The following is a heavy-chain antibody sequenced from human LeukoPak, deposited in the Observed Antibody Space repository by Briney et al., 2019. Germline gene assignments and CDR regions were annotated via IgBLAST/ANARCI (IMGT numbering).Heavy chain of an antibody. V-gene: IGHV5-10-1*01. J-gene: IGHJ4*02. CDR2: IDPSDSYT. Sequence: GGALLISCKGSGCFFTSYWIRGGRQMPGKGLEGMGRIDPSDSYTNYSPSFQRHVTISADKSISTAYLQWSSLKASDTAMYYCARLEEITFGGVIVIPHGYWGQGTLVTVSS. D-gene: IGHD3-16*02. CDR1: GCFFTSYW. CDR3: ARLEEITFGGVIVIPHGY.